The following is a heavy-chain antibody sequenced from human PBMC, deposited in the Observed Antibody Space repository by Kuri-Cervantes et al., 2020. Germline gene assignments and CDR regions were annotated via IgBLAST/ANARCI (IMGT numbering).Heavy chain of an antibody. D-gene: IGHD3-22*01. CDR2: INHSGST. J-gene: IGHJ4*02. CDR1: GGSLSGFY. V-gene: IGHV4-34*01. CDR3: ARGAETMIDY. Sequence: SETLSLTCAVYGGSLSGFYWSWIRQPPGKGLEWIGEINHSGSTNYNPSLKSRVTISVDTSKNQFSLNLSFVTASDTAVYYCARGAETMIDYWGQGTLVTVSS.